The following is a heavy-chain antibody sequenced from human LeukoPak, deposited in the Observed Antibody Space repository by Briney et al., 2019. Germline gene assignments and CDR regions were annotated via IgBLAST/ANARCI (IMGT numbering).Heavy chain of an antibody. D-gene: IGHD6-6*01. J-gene: IGHJ4*02. CDR2: ISSTSTYI. Sequence: GGSLRLSCAASEFTFSNYNMNWVRQAPGKGLEWVSSISSTSTYIYYADSVKGRFTISRDNSKNTLYLQMNSLRAEDTAVYYCAKDRAGYSSSGGDYWGQGTLVTVSS. V-gene: IGHV3-21*04. CDR1: EFTFSNYN. CDR3: AKDRAGYSSSGGDY.